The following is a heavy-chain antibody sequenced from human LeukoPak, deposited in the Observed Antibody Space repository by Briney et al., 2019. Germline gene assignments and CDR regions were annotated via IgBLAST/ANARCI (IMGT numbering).Heavy chain of an antibody. CDR3: AREYYYDSIRYFDY. CDR1: GFTFSSYA. D-gene: IGHD3-22*01. J-gene: IGHJ4*02. Sequence: PGGSLRLSCAASGFTFSSYAMHWVRQAPGKGLEWVAVISYDGSNKYYADSVKGRFTISRDNSKNTLYLQMNSLRAEDTAVYYCAREYYYDSIRYFDYWGQGTLVTVSS. V-gene: IGHV3-30-3*01. CDR2: ISYDGSNK.